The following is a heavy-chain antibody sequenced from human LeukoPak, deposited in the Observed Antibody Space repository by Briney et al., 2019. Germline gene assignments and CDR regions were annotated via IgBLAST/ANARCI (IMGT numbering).Heavy chain of an antibody. CDR3: ARGSSGPRD. V-gene: IGHV3-66*01. CDR1: EFSVSSNY. Sequence: GGSLRLSCAASEFSVSSNYVSWVRQAPGEGLEWVSVIYSGGGTYYADSVKGRFTIYRDNSKNTLYLQMNSLRVEDTAVYYCARGSSGPRDWGQGTLVTVSS. D-gene: IGHD3-10*01. CDR2: IYSGGGT. J-gene: IGHJ4*02.